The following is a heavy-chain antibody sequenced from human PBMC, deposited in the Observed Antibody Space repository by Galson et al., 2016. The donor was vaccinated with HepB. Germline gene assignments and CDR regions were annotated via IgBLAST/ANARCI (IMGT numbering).Heavy chain of an antibody. D-gene: IGHD6-13*01. V-gene: IGHV1-69*13. CDR3: ARDPGVAAAGHYNGLDV. Sequence: SVKVSCKASGDTFSSYAISWVRQAPGQGLEWMGGIIPIFGTTNYAQKFQGRVTITAGESTSTAYMELSSLRSEDTAVYYCARDPGVAAAGHYNGLDVWGQGTTVTVSS. CDR1: GDTFSSYA. J-gene: IGHJ6*02. CDR2: IIPIFGTT.